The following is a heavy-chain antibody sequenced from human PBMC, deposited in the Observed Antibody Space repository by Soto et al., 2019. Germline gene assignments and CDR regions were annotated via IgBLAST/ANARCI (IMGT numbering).Heavy chain of an antibody. CDR2: INPSGGST. Sequence: QVQLVQSGAEVTKPGASVKVSCKASGYTFTSYYMHWVRQAPGQGLEWMGIINPSGGSTSYAQKFQGRVTMTMDTSTSTVYRELSSLRSEDTAVYYCARDLAYSSSWGVPYYYYYGMDVWGQGTTVTVSS. CDR3: ARDLAYSSSWGVPYYYYYGMDV. J-gene: IGHJ6*02. V-gene: IGHV1-46*01. D-gene: IGHD6-13*01. CDR1: GYTFTSYY.